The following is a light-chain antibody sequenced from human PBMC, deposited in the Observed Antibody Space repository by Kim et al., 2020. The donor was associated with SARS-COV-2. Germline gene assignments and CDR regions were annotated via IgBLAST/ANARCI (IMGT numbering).Light chain of an antibody. Sequence: ELTQPPSASGTPGQRVTISCSGSSSNIGSNYVYWYQQLPGTAPKLLIYRNNQRPSGVPDRFSGSKSGTSASLAISGLRSEDEADYYCAAWDDSLSGIVFGGGTQLTVL. V-gene: IGLV1-47*01. CDR1: SSNIGSNY. CDR3: AAWDDSLSGIV. J-gene: IGLJ2*01. CDR2: RNN.